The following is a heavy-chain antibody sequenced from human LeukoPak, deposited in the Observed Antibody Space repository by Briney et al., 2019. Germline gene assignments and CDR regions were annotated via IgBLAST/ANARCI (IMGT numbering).Heavy chain of an antibody. CDR1: GGSISSYY. D-gene: IGHD3-16*01. Sequence: KPSETLSLTCTVSGGSISSYYWSWIRQPPGKGLEWIGHIHYTGSTNYNPSLKSRVTISLDTSKNQFSLHLSSVTAADTAVYSCARAGRGGFDFDYWGQGALVTVSS. CDR2: IHYTGST. V-gene: IGHV4-59*12. CDR3: ARAGRGGFDFDY. J-gene: IGHJ4*02.